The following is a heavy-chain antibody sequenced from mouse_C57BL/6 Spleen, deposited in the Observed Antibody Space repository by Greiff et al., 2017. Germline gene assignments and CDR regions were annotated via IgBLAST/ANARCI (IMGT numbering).Heavy chain of an antibody. CDR2: IYPGDGDT. J-gene: IGHJ2*01. CDR3: ATGSYYFDY. Sequence: LVEPGASVKISCKASGYAFSSSWMNWVKQRPGKGLEWIGRIYPGDGDTNYNGKFKGKATLTADKSSSTAYMQLSSLTSEDSAVYFCATGSYYFDYWGQGTTLTVSS. CDR1: GYAFSSSW. D-gene: IGHD4-1*01. V-gene: IGHV1-82*01.